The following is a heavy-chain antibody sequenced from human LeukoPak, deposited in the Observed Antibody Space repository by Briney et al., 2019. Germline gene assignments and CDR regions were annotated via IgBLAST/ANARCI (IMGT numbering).Heavy chain of an antibody. CDR3: ARGYYDFWSGIGDYYMDV. CDR2: IKQDGSEK. V-gene: IGHV3-7*04. Sequence: GGSLRLSCAASGFTFSNAWMSWVRQAPGKGLEWVANIKQDGSEKYYVDSVKGRFTISRDSAKNSLYLQMNSLRAEDTAVYYCARGYYDFWSGIGDYYMDVWGKGTTVTVSS. J-gene: IGHJ6*03. D-gene: IGHD3-3*01. CDR1: GFTFSNAW.